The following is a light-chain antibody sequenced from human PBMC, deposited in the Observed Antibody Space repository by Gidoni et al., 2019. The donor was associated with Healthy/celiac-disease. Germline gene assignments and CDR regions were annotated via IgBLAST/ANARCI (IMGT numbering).Light chain of an antibody. Sequence: EIVLTPSPGTLSLSPGERATLSCRASQSVSSSYLAWYQQKPGQAPRLHIYGASSRATGIPDRVRGSGSGTDFTLTISRLEPEDFAVYYCQQYGSSPLTFGGGTKVEIK. J-gene: IGKJ4*01. V-gene: IGKV3-20*01. CDR2: GAS. CDR1: QSVSSSY. CDR3: QQYGSSPLT.